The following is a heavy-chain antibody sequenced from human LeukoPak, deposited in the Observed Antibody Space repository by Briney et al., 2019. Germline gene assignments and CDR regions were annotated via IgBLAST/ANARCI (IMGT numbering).Heavy chain of an antibody. CDR2: IYPSGRT. J-gene: IGHJ5*02. CDR3: ATYGSGSYYRADWFDP. D-gene: IGHD3-10*01. V-gene: IGHV4-4*02. Sequence: PSETLSLTCDVSGGSISSSNWWSWVRQSPGKGLEWIGEIYPSGRTNYNPSFKSRVTISIDTSKNQFSLKLSSVTAADTAVYYCATYGSGSYYRADWFDPWGQGTLVTVSS. CDR1: GGSISSSNW.